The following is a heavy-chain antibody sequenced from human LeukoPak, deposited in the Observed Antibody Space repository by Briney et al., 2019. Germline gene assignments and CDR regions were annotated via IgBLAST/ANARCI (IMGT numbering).Heavy chain of an antibody. V-gene: IGHV3-23*01. CDR3: AKDVWWSVS. CDR1: GYTFSNHA. Sequence: PGGSQRLSCVASGYTFSNHAMTWVRHAPGKGLEWVSAISANGVDTFYAPSVKGRFTISRDNSKNTLYLQINSLRAEDTAIYYCAKDVWWSVSWGQGTLVTVSS. J-gene: IGHJ4*02. CDR2: ISANGVDT. D-gene: IGHD2-8*02.